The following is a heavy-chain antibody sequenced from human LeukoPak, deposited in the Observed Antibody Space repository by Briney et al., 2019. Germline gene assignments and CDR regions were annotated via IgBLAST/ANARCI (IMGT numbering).Heavy chain of an antibody. CDR3: AKDRTVGASYWYFDL. Sequence: PGGSLRLSCAASGFTVSSNYMSWVRQAPGKGLEWVSVIYSGGSTYYADSVKGRFTISRDSSKNTLFLQMNTLGAEDTAIYYCAKDRTVGASYWYFDLWGRGTLVTVSS. D-gene: IGHD1-26*01. CDR2: IYSGGST. J-gene: IGHJ2*01. V-gene: IGHV3-53*01. CDR1: GFTVSSNY.